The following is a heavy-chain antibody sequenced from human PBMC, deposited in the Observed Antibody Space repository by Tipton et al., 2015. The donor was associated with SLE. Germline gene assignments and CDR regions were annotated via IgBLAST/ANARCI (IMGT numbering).Heavy chain of an antibody. Sequence: TLSLTCTVSGGSISSHYWSWIRQPPGKGLEWIGYIYYSGSTNYNPSLKSRVTISVDTSKNQFSPKLSSVTAADTAVYYCARDSSGSYQGDAFDIWGQGTMVTVSS. CDR1: GGSISSHY. CDR2: IYYSGST. V-gene: IGHV4-59*11. D-gene: IGHD1-26*01. CDR3: ARDSSGSYQGDAFDI. J-gene: IGHJ3*02.